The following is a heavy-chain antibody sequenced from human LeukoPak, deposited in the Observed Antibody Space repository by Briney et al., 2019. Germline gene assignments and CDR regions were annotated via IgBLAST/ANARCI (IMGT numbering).Heavy chain of an antibody. Sequence: SEPLSISCTVSGCSISSYYWSWIRQPPGKGLEWIGNIYYSGSTNYNPSLKSRVTISVDTAKNQFSLKLSSVTAADTAVYYCARQPIGSHFHYGMDVWGQGTTVTVSS. CDR3: ARQPIGSHFHYGMDV. CDR1: GCSISSYY. CDR2: IYYSGST. V-gene: IGHV4-59*08. J-gene: IGHJ6*02. D-gene: IGHD3-10*01.